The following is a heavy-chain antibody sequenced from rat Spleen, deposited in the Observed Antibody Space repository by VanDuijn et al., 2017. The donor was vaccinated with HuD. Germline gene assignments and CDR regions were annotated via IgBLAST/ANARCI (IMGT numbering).Heavy chain of an antibody. CDR3: ARHRDNYGVMDA. Sequence: EVQLVESGGGLVQPGRSLKLSCAASGFTFSDYNMAWVRQAPKKGLEWVATISYDGSSTYYRDSVKGRFTISRDNAKSTLYLQMDSLRSEDTATYYCARHRDNYGVMDAWGQGASVTVSS. CDR2: ISYDGSST. V-gene: IGHV5-7*01. J-gene: IGHJ4*01. D-gene: IGHD1-5*01. CDR1: GFTFSDYN.